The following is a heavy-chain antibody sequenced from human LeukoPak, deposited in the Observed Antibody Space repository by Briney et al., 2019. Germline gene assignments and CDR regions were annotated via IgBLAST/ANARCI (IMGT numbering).Heavy chain of an antibody. CDR3: ARVTAAAPNGFDY. CDR2: IYPGASDT. J-gene: IGHJ4*02. Sequence: GGALEISFEGSGCRFTSYWIGWGRGVPGKGLEGMLIIYPGASDTSYSPSFQAQVPSSADKSISTAYLQWSSLKASDTAMYYCARVTAAAPNGFDYWGQGTLVTVSS. CDR1: GCRFTSYW. V-gene: IGHV5-51*01. D-gene: IGHD6-13*01.